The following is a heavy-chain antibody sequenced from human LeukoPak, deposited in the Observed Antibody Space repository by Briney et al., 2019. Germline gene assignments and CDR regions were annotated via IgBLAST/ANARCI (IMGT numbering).Heavy chain of an antibody. V-gene: IGHV3-11*04. Sequence: GGSLRLSCAASGFIFSDYYMSWIRQAPGKGLEWVSYISTSGRTIYYADSVKGRFTISRDNAKNSLYLQMNSLRAEDTAVYYCARDQVYAFWSGRFDYYYYYMDVWGKGTTVTVSS. CDR2: ISTSGRTI. D-gene: IGHD3-3*01. CDR3: ARDQVYAFWSGRFDYYYYYMDV. CDR1: GFIFSDYY. J-gene: IGHJ6*03.